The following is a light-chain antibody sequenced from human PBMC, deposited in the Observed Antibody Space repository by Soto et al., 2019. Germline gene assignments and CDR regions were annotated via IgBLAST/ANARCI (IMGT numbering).Light chain of an antibody. Sequence: EIVLTQSPGTRSLSPGERATLSCRASQSVSSTYLAWYQQKPGQAPRLLIYGASNRATGIPDRFSGSGSGTDFTLTISRLELEDFAVYYCQQYGGSRWTFGQGTRVDI. CDR1: QSVSSTY. J-gene: IGKJ1*01. CDR2: GAS. CDR3: QQYGGSRWT. V-gene: IGKV3-20*01.